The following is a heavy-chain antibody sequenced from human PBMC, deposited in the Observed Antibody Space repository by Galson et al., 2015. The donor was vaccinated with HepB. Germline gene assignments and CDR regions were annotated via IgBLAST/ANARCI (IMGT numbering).Heavy chain of an antibody. CDR2: ITPILDIA. J-gene: IGHJ5*02. CDR1: GGTFSSYT. CDR3: ARVGTVATNWFDP. Sequence: SVKVSCKASGGTFSSYTITWVRQAPGQGLEWMGRITPILDIANYAQRFQGRVTITADKSTSTAYMELSHLRSEDTAIYYCARVGTVATNWFDPWGQGTLVTVSS. V-gene: IGHV1-69*02. D-gene: IGHD2-8*01.